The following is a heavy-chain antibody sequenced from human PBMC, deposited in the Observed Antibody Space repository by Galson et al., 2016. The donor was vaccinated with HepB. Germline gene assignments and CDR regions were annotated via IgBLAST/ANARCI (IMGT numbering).Heavy chain of an antibody. V-gene: IGHV3-23*01. D-gene: IGHD3-22*01. CDR2: ITSSGDDT. CDR3: AKDGNPALIYDSSGPNYFDP. Sequence: SLRLSCAASGFTFSNYAMNWVRQAPGQGPEWVSAITSSGDDTYYADSVKGRFTISRDNSKHTLYLQMNSLRAEDTAVYSCAKDGNPALIYDSSGPNYFDPWGQGTLVIVSS. J-gene: IGHJ5*02. CDR1: GFTFSNYA.